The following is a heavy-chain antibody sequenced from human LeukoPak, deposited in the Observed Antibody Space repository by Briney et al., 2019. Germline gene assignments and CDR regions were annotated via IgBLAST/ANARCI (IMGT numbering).Heavy chain of an antibody. CDR3: AGAPNDHYFDY. CDR1: GGSISSYY. Sequence: SETLSLTCTVSGGSISSYYWSGIRQPPGKGLERIGYILYSGSTYYNPSLRSRVTISVDTPKSQFSLKLSSVTAADTAVYYCAGAPNDHYFDYWGQGILVTVSS. V-gene: IGHV4-59*01. CDR2: ILYSGST. D-gene: IGHD1-1*01. J-gene: IGHJ4*02.